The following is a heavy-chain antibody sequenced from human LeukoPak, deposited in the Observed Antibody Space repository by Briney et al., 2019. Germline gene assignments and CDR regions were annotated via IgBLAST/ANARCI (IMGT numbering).Heavy chain of an antibody. D-gene: IGHD3-10*01. J-gene: IGHJ4*02. CDR1: GDSVSSNSVA. CDR2: TYYRSKWSY. V-gene: IGHV6-1*01. Sequence: SQTLSLTCAISGDSVSSNSVAWNWIRQSPSRGLEWLGRTYYRSKWSYDYAVSMKSRITINPDTSKNQFSLQLNSVTPEDTAVYYCARENTMVRGVINPLDYWGQGTLVTVSS. CDR3: ARENTMVRGVINPLDY.